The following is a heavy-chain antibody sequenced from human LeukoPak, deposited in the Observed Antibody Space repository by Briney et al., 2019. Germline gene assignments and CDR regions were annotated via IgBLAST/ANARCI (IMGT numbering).Heavy chain of an antibody. CDR1: GGSFSGYY. Sequence: SETLSLTCAVYGGSFSGYYWSWIRQPPGKGLEWIGEINHSGSTNYNPSLKSRVTISVDTSKNQFSLKLSSVTAADTAVYYCARYDYGGNSDAFDIWGQGTMVTVSS. V-gene: IGHV4-34*01. CDR3: ARYDYGGNSDAFDI. CDR2: INHSGST. J-gene: IGHJ3*02. D-gene: IGHD4-23*01.